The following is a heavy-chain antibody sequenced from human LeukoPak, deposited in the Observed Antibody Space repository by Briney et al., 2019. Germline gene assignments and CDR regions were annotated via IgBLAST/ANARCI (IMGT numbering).Heavy chain of an antibody. D-gene: IGHD6-6*01. Sequence: GGSLRLSCAASGFTFSSYSMNWARQAPGKGLEWVSSISSSSSYIYYADSVKGRFTISRDNAKNSLYLQMNSRRAEDTAVYYCARDGDYSSSSHWGQGTLVTVSS. CDR3: ARDGDYSSSSH. CDR2: ISSSSSYI. J-gene: IGHJ4*02. V-gene: IGHV3-21*01. CDR1: GFTFSSYS.